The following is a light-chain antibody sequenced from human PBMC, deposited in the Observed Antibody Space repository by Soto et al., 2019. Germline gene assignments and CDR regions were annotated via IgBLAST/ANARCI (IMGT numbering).Light chain of an antibody. CDR1: QSVSTN. Sequence: EIAMTQSPATLSVSPGERATLSCRASQSVSTNLAWYQQKPGQAPRLLIYGASTRATGVPARFSGSGSGTEFTLTITSLQSEDFAVHYCQRYNKWPPFTFGPGTTADIK. CDR3: QRYNKWPPFT. J-gene: IGKJ3*01. CDR2: GAS. V-gene: IGKV3-15*01.